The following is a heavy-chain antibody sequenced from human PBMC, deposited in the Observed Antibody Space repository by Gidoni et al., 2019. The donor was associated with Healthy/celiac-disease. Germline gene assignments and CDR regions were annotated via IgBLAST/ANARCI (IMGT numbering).Heavy chain of an antibody. CDR2: IIPIFGTA. CDR3: AVTPGVLYGMDV. Sequence: LEWMGGIIPIFGTANYAQKFQRRVTITADESTSTAYMELSSLRSEDTAVYYCAVTPGVLYGMDVWGQGTTVTVSS. D-gene: IGHD3-10*01. V-gene: IGHV1-69*01. J-gene: IGHJ6*02.